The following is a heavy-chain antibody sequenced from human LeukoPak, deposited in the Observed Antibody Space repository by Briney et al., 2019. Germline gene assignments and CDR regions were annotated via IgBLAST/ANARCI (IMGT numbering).Heavy chain of an antibody. J-gene: IGHJ5*02. D-gene: IGHD3-16*01. Sequence: SETLSLTCTVSGGSISSYYWSWIRQPPGKGLEWIGYIYYSGSTNYNPSLKSRVTISVDTSKNQFSLKLSSVTAADTALYYCARSTQGYDYVWGTLGWFDPWGQGTLVTVSS. CDR2: IYYSGST. CDR3: ARSTQGYDYVWGTLGWFDP. CDR1: GGSISSYY. V-gene: IGHV4-59*08.